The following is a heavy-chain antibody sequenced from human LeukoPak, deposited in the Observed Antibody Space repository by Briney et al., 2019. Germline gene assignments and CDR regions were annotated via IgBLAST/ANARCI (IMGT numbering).Heavy chain of an antibody. CDR3: AKDVEIAVVITDY. J-gene: IGHJ4*02. CDR2: ISGSGGST. V-gene: IGHV3-23*01. Sequence: PGTPPSLSSAASGSTFSSYAMSWLRQAPRKLLERVSAISGSGGSTYYAHSVKGRFTISSDKSKNTLYLQMNSLRAEDTAVYYCAKDVEIAVVITDYWGQRTPVTLSS. CDR1: GSTFSSYA. D-gene: IGHD3-22*01.